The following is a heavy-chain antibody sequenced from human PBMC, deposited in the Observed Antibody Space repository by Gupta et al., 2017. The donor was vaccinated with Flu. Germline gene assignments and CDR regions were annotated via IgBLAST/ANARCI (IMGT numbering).Heavy chain of an antibody. CDR2: INSDGSST. CDR1: GFTFSSYW. CDR3: ARGNSHGMDV. Sequence: EVQLVESGGGFVQPGGSLRLSCAASGFTFSSYWMHWVRQAAGKGLVWVSRINSDGSSTSYADSVKGRVTISRDNAKNTLYLQMSSLRAEDTAVYYCARGNSHGMDVWGQGPTVTVSS. D-gene: IGHD2-21*01. V-gene: IGHV3-74*01. J-gene: IGHJ6*02.